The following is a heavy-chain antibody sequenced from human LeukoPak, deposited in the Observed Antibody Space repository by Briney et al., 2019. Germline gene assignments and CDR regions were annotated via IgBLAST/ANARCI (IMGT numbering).Heavy chain of an antibody. V-gene: IGHV1-24*01. D-gene: IGHD3-3*01. CDR1: GYTLTELS. Sequence: ASVKVSCKVSGYTLTELSMHWVRQAPGKGLEWMGGFDPEDGETIYAQKFQGRVTMTEDTSTDTAHMELSSLRSEDTAVYYCAREGTFGVVIRSPYYGMDVWGQGTTVTVSS. CDR2: FDPEDGET. J-gene: IGHJ6*02. CDR3: AREGTFGVVIRSPYYGMDV.